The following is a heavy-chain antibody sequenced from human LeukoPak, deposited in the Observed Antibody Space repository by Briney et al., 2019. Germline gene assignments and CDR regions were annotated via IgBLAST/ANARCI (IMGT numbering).Heavy chain of an antibody. V-gene: IGHV4-34*01. Sequence: PSETLSLTCAVYGGSFSDYYWSWIRQPPGKGLEWIGEINHSGSTNYNPSLKSRVTISVDTSKNHLSLKLSSVTAADTAVYYCARNSVQYYDYVWGSYRRPGGFDYWGQGTLVTVSS. D-gene: IGHD3-16*02. CDR2: INHSGST. CDR3: ARNSVQYYDYVWGSYRRPGGFDY. J-gene: IGHJ4*02. CDR1: GGSFSDYY.